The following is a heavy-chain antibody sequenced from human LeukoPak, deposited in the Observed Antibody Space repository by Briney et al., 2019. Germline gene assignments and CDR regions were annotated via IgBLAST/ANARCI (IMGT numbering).Heavy chain of an antibody. J-gene: IGHJ4*02. V-gene: IGHV3-33*01. D-gene: IGHD7-27*01. CDR3: ARDRTGVYYFDY. Sequence: PGRSLRLSCAASGFTFSSYGMHWVRQAPGKGLEWVAVIWYDGSNKYYADSVKGRFTISRDNSKNTLYLQMNSLRVEDTAVYYCARDRTGVYYFDYWGQGTLVTVSS. CDR1: GFTFSSYG. CDR2: IWYDGSNK.